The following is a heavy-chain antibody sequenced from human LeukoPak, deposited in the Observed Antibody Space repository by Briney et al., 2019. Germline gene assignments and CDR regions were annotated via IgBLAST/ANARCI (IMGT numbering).Heavy chain of an antibody. CDR2: ISYDGSNK. CDR1: GFTFSNYA. CDR3: ARGYSDFWTGPSD. J-gene: IGHJ4*02. V-gene: IGHV3-30-3*01. D-gene: IGHD3-3*01. Sequence: PGRSLRLSCAASGFTFSNYAMHWVRQVPGKGLEWVALISYDGSNKYYADSVKGRFTISRDYSKNTLYLQMNSLRAEDTAVYYCARGYSDFWTGPSDWGQGTLVTVSS.